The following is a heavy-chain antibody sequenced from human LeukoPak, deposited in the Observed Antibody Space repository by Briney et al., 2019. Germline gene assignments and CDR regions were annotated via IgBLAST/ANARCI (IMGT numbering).Heavy chain of an antibody. D-gene: IGHD2-2*01. CDR2: ICYSGST. V-gene: IGHV4-39*01. J-gene: IGHJ3*02. Sequence: SETLSLTCTVSGGSINSLDLWSWVRQPPGKGLEWIGSICYSGSTYYNPSLKSRVTISVDTSKNQFSLKLSSVTAADTAVYYCASPIGYCSSTSCQHDAFDIWGQGTMVTVSS. CDR3: ASPIGYCSSTSCQHDAFDI. CDR1: GGSINSLDL.